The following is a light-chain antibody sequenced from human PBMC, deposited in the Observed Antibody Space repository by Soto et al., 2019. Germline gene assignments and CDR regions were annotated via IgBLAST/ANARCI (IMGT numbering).Light chain of an antibody. Sequence: NVLKHSPGTLSLSPGERATLSCRASQSVSSSYLAWYQQKPGQAPRLLIYGASSRATGIPDRFSGSGSGTDFTLTISSLQSEDFAVYYCQQYGSSPRTFGQGTKVDIK. CDR2: GAS. CDR3: QQYGSSPRT. CDR1: QSVSSSY. J-gene: IGKJ1*01. V-gene: IGKV3-20*01.